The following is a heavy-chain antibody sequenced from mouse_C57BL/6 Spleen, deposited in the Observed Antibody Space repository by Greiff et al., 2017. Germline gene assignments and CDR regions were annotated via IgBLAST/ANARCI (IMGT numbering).Heavy chain of an antibody. CDR2: IYPSDSET. CDR1: GYTFTSYW. V-gene: IGHV1-61*01. Sequence: VQLQQPGAELVRPGSSVKLSCKASGYTFTSYWMDWVKQRPGQGLEWIGNIYPSDSETHYNQKFKDKATLTVDKSSSTAYMQLSRLTSEDSAVYYCVRAISYGYGGGAMDYWGQGTSVTVSS. D-gene: IGHD2-2*01. J-gene: IGHJ4*01. CDR3: VRAISYGYGGGAMDY.